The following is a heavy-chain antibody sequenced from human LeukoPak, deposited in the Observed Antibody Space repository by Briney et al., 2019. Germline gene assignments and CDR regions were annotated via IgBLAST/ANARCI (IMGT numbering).Heavy chain of an antibody. V-gene: IGHV5-51*01. CDR1: GYMFINYW. J-gene: IGHJ6*02. CDR3: ARLGSGYHYNHYYGLDV. Sequence: GESLKISCKGSGYMFINYWIAWVRQKPGKGLEWMGIVYGGDSETRYSPSFQGQVTMSADRSTSTAYLQWSSLTASDSAMYYCARLGSGYHYNHYYGLDVWGQGTTVTV. CDR2: VYGGDSET. D-gene: IGHD5-12*01.